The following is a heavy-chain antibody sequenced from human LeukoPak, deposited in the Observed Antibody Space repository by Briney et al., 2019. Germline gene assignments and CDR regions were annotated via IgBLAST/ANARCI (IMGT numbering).Heavy chain of an antibody. J-gene: IGHJ4*02. Sequence: VASVKVSCKASVYTFTGYYMHWVRQAPGQGLEWMGWMNPNSGNTGYAQKFQGRVTMTRNTSISTAYMELSSLRSEDTAVYYCARGLRDYYDSSGYYYWAPFDYWGQGTLVTVSS. D-gene: IGHD3-22*01. V-gene: IGHV1-8*02. CDR1: VYTFTGYY. CDR2: MNPNSGNT. CDR3: ARGLRDYYDSSGYYYWAPFDY.